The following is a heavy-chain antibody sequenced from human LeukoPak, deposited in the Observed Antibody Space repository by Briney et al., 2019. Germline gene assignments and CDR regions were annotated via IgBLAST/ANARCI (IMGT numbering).Heavy chain of an antibody. CDR2: MNPNSGNT. D-gene: IGHD6-13*01. J-gene: IGHJ4*02. CDR1: GYTFTSYD. Sequence: ASVKVSCKASGYTFTSYDINWVRQATGQGLEWMGWMNPNSGNTGYAQKFQGRVTMTRNTSISTAYMELSSLRSEDTAVYYCARASISWYTGDRYYFDYRGQGTLVTVSS. V-gene: IGHV1-8*01. CDR3: ARASISWYTGDRYYFDY.